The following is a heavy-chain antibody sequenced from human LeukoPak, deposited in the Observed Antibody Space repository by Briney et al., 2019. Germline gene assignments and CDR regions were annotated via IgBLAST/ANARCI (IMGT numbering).Heavy chain of an antibody. CDR3: ARSAAWYNWNDRFWFDP. CDR2: IKQDGSEK. J-gene: IGHJ5*02. CDR1: GFTFSSYW. Sequence: PGGSLRLSCAASGFTFSSYWMSWVRQAPGKGLEWVANIKQDGSEKYYVDSVKGRFTISRDNAKNSLYLQMNSLRAEDTAVYYCARSAAWYNWNDRFWFDPWGQGTLVTVSS. D-gene: IGHD1-1*01. V-gene: IGHV3-7*01.